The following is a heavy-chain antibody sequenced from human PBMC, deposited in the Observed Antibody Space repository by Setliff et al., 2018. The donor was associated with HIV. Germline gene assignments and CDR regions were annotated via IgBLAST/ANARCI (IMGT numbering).Heavy chain of an antibody. D-gene: IGHD3-9*01. CDR1: GFTFSSYA. V-gene: IGHV4-34*01. J-gene: IGHJ4*02. CDR3: ARPFDWGSSHPLGY. CDR2: INHSGST. Sequence: GSLRLSCAASGFTFSSYAMSWVRQAPGKGLEWIGEINHSGSTKYNPSLKSRVTISVDTSKNQFSLKLSSVTAADTAVYYCARPFDWGSSHPLGYWSQGTLVTVSS.